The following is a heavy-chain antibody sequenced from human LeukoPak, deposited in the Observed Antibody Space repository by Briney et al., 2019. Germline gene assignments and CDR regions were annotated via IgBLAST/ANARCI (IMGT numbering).Heavy chain of an antibody. J-gene: IGHJ4*02. D-gene: IGHD2-15*01. CDR3: ARVGTLGYCSGGSCDIYY. CDR1: GFTFNMYG. V-gene: IGHV3-30*02. CDR2: IRYDGNNK. Sequence: VGCLRLSSVASGFTFNMYGMHWVRQAPGNGLEWVGIIRYDGNNKNNADSVKGRFTISRDNSKNTLYLQMNSLRAEDTAVYYCARVGTLGYCSGGSCDIYYWGQGTLVTVSS.